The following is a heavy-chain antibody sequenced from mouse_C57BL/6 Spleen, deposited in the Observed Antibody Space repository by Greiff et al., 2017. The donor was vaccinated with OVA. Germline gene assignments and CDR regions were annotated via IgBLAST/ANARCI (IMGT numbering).Heavy chain of an antibody. J-gene: IGHJ3*01. CDR2: ISDGGSYT. Sequence: EVHLVESGGGLVKPGGSLKLSCAASGFTFSSYAMSWVRKTPEKRLEWVATISDGGSYTYYPDNVKGRFTISRDNAKNNLYLQMSHLKSEDTAIYYCARDYYSKGAWFAYWGQGTLVTVSA. V-gene: IGHV5-4*01. CDR3: ARDYYSKGAWFAY. D-gene: IGHD2-5*01. CDR1: GFTFSSYA.